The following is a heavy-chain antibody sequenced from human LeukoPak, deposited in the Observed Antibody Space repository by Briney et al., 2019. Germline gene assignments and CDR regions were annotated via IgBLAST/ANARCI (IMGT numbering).Heavy chain of an antibody. V-gene: IGHV1-2*02. CDR1: GYTFTGYY. CDR2: INPNSGGT. J-gene: IGHJ6*03. Sequence: ASVKVSCKASGYTFTGYYMHWVRQAPGQGLEWMGWINPNSGGTNYAQKFQGRVTMTRDTSISTAYMELRSLRSDDTAVYYCARVGIPTYYYYMDVWGKGTTVSVSS. CDR3: ARVGIPTYYYYMDV.